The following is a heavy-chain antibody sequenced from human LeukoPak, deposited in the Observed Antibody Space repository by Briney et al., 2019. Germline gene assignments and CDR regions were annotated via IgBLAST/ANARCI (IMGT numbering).Heavy chain of an antibody. CDR2: INPNSGGT. D-gene: IGHD3-22*01. CDR3: ATLVIVVGVRFDP. Sequence: ASVKVSCKASGYTFINYEINWVRQATGQGLEWMGWINPNSGGTNYAQKFQGRVTMTRDTSISTAYMELSRLRSDDTAVYYCATLVIVVGVRFDPWGQGTLVTVSS. J-gene: IGHJ5*02. V-gene: IGHV1-2*02. CDR1: GYTFINYE.